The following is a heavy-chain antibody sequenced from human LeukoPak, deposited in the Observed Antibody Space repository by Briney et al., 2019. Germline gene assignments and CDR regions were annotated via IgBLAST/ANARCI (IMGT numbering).Heavy chain of an antibody. CDR3: AKDMDSRYFDWLSPFDY. D-gene: IGHD3-9*01. CDR2: IRYDGSNK. J-gene: IGHJ4*02. CDR1: GFTFSSYG. V-gene: IGHV3-30*02. Sequence: PGGSLRLSCAAPGFTFSSYGMHWVRQAPGKGLEWVAFIRYDGSNKYYADSVKGRFTISRDNSKNTLYLQMNSLRAEDTAVYYCAKDMDSRYFDWLSPFDYWGQGTLVTVSS.